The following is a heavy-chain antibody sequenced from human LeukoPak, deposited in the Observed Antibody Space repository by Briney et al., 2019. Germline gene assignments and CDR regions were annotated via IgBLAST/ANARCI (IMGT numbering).Heavy chain of an antibody. CDR3: AKDLWAHQLLSEGLNSGYDFDY. V-gene: IGHV3-30*18. CDR1: GFTFSSYG. CDR2: ISYDGSNK. D-gene: IGHD2-2*01. Sequence: GGSLRLSCAASGFTFSSYGMHWVRQAPGKGLEWVAVISYDGSNKYYADSVKGRFTISRDNSKNTLYLQMNSLRAEDTAVYYCAKDLWAHQLLSEGLNSGYDFDYWGQGTLVTVSS. J-gene: IGHJ4*02.